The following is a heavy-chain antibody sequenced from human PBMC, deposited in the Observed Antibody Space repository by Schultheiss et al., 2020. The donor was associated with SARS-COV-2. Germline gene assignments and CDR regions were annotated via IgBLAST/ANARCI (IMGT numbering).Heavy chain of an antibody. CDR3: ARRLGYGGYAYFDY. Sequence: SETLSLTCAVYGGSFSGYYWSWIRQPPGKGLEWIGYIYYSGSTNYNPSLKSRVTISVDTSKNQFSLKLSSVTAADTAVYYCARRLGYGGYAYFDYWGQGTLVTVSS. CDR1: GGSFSGYY. D-gene: IGHD5-12*01. V-gene: IGHV4-59*12. J-gene: IGHJ4*02. CDR2: IYYSGST.